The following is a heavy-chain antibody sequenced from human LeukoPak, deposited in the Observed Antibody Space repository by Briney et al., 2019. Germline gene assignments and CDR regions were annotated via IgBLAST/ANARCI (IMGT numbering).Heavy chain of an antibody. CDR1: GFTFDDYA. J-gene: IGHJ4*02. V-gene: IGHV3-21*01. CDR3: TRVTNSGYDSGNFDY. Sequence: RSGGSLRLSCAASGFTFDDYAMHWIRHTPGKGLEWVSFISSSSSYIYYADSVKGRFTISRDNAKKSLFLQMNSLRAEDTAVYYCTRVTNSGYDSGNFDYWGQGTLVTVSS. D-gene: IGHD5-12*01. CDR2: ISSSSSYI.